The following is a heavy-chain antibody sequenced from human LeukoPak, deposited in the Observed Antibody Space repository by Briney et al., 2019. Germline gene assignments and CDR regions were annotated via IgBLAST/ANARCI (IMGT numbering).Heavy chain of an antibody. J-gene: IGHJ6*02. D-gene: IGHD5/OR15-5a*01. V-gene: IGHV3-21*01. CDR2: ITGSSDI. Sequence: GGSLRLSCAASGFTFSSYTLNWVRQTPGKGLEWVSSITGSSDIYYADSVKGRFTISRDNSKNTLYLQINSLRAEDTAVYYCARVSPKAPLYYYYYGMDVWGQGTTVTVSS. CDR3: ARVSPKAPLYYYYYGMDV. CDR1: GFTFSSYT.